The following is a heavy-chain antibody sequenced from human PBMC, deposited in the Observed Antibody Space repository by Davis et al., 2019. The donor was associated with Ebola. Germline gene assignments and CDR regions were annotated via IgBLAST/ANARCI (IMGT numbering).Heavy chain of an antibody. J-gene: IGHJ3*02. CDR1: GYIFSSYG. CDR3: AREDSGYDVDGAFDI. V-gene: IGHV1-18*01. D-gene: IGHD5-12*01. Sequence: ASVKASCKASGYIFSSYGINWVRQAPGQGLEWMGWISVYNDNTNYAQKYQGRVTMTADTSTSTAYMELRSLRSDDTAVYYCAREDSGYDVDGAFDIWGQGTMVTVSS. CDR2: ISVYNDNT.